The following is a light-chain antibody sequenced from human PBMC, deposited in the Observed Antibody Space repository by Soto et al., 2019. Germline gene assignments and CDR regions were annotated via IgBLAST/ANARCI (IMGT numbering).Light chain of an antibody. V-gene: IGKV1-9*01. CDR2: AAS. CDR1: QGISRY. Sequence: IQLTQSPSSLSASVGDRVTITCRASQGISRYLAWYQQKPGKAPKLLIHAASTLQSVVPSRFSGSGSGTDCTLTISSLQPEDVATYYCQQLKSYPFTFGPGNKVDIK. J-gene: IGKJ3*01. CDR3: QQLKSYPFT.